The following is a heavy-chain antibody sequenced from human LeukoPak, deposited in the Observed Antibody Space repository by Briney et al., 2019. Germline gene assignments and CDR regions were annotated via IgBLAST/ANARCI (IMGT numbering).Heavy chain of an antibody. D-gene: IGHD5-12*01. CDR1: GFTFSSYD. J-gene: IGHJ4*02. Sequence: GGSLRLSCAASGFTFSSYDMHWVRQATGKGLEWVSAIGTAGDTYYPGSVKGRFTISRENAKNSLYLQMNSLRAGDTAVYYCARVRSGYGTYYFDYWGQGTLVTVSS. V-gene: IGHV3-13*01. CDR3: ARVRSGYGTYYFDY. CDR2: IGTAGDT.